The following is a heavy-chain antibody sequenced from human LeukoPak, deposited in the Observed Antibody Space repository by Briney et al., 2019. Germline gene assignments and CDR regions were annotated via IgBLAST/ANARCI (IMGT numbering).Heavy chain of an antibody. CDR1: GGSISSYY. J-gene: IGHJ5*02. D-gene: IGHD3-9*01. V-gene: IGHV4-4*07. CDR2: TYTSGST. CDR3: ARGVLRYFDWLSEFDP. Sequence: SETLSLTCTVSGGSISSYYWSWIRQPAGKGLEWIGRTYTSGSTNYNPSLKSRVTMSVDTSKNQFSLKLSSVTAADTAVYYCARGVLRYFDWLSEFDPWGQGTLVTVSS.